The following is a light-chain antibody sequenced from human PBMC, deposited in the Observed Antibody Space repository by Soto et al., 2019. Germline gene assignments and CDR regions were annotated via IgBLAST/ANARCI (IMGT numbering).Light chain of an antibody. Sequence: QSALTQPASVSGSPGQTITISCTGTSSDVGGYDYVSWYQQHPDKAPRFMIYEVTNRPSGVPHRFSGSKSGNTASLTISGLQAEDEADYYCSSYTTTSTYVFGTGTKVTVL. V-gene: IGLV2-14*01. CDR1: SSDVGGYDY. CDR2: EVT. J-gene: IGLJ1*01. CDR3: SSYTTTSTYV.